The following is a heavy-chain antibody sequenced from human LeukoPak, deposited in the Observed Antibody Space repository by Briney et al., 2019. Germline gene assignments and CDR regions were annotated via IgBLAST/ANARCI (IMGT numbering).Heavy chain of an antibody. J-gene: IGHJ4*02. CDR3: ARIKGYSSAPFDH. Sequence: GGSLRLSCAASGFTFTDYSMTWIRQAPGKGLEWLSCISTTSTYTNYAHSLKGRFTISRDNANNSLSLQMDSLRAEDTAVYYCARIKGYSSAPFDHWGQGILVTVSS. CDR2: ISTTSTYT. CDR1: GFTFTDYS. D-gene: IGHD6-25*01. V-gene: IGHV3-11*06.